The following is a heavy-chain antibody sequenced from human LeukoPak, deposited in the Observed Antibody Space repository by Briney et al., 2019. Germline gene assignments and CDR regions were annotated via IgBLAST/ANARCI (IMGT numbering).Heavy chain of an antibody. CDR3: AKDVGSSGLLDY. CDR1: GFTFSSYS. CDR2: ISGSGGST. V-gene: IGHV3-23*01. J-gene: IGHJ4*02. D-gene: IGHD6-19*01. Sequence: GGPLRLSCAASGFTFSSYSMNWDRQAPGKGLEWVSAISGSGGSTYYADSVKGRFTISRDNSKNTLYLQMNSLRAEDTAVYYCAKDVGSSGLLDYWGQGTLVTVSS.